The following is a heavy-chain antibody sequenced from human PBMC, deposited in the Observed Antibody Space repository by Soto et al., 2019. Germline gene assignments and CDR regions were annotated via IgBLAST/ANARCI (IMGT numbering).Heavy chain of an antibody. CDR3: ARDSPIGSTFSGYEGIDY. D-gene: IGHD5-12*01. Sequence: QVQLVQSGAEVKKPGSSVKVACKTSGGTFSNDIITWVRQAPGQGLEWMGRIIPLLDIANYAQKFQGRVTITADKSTSTAYMELNSLRSEDTAVYYCARDSPIGSTFSGYEGIDYWGQGTLVTVSS. CDR2: IIPLLDIA. V-gene: IGHV1-69*08. J-gene: IGHJ4*02. CDR1: GGTFSNDI.